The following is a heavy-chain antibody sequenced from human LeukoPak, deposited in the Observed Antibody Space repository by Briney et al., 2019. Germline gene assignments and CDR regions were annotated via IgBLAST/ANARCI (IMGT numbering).Heavy chain of an antibody. CDR2: INHDAAEK. CDR1: GFSFDSYW. V-gene: IGHV3-7*01. J-gene: IGHJ4*02. Sequence: PGGSLRLSCVASGFSFDSYWMNWVRQAPGRGLEWEANINHDAAEKYYVDSVKGRFTISRDNAKKSLYLQMNRLRADDTAVYHCARVRSAAAGPLDYWGQGTLVTVSS. CDR3: ARVRSAAAGPLDY. D-gene: IGHD6-13*01.